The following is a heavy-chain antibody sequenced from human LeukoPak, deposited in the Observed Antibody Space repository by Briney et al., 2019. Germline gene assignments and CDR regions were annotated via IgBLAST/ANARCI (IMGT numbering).Heavy chain of an antibody. Sequence: SETQSLTCTVSGGSMTTHHWNWIRQTPGKGLEWIGYVFDSGRTKVNPSLKSRVTLSADTSKNQLSLRLSSVTAADTAMYYCTTIKRGDIFGYFDFWGQGILVTVSS. J-gene: IGHJ4*02. D-gene: IGHD3-3*02. V-gene: IGHV4-59*11. CDR2: VFDSGRT. CDR3: TTIKRGDIFGYFDF. CDR1: GGSMTTHH.